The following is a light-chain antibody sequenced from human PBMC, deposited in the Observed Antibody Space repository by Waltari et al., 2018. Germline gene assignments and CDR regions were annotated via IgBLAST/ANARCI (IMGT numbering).Light chain of an antibody. J-gene: IGLJ3*02. V-gene: IGLV1-40*01. CDR1: SSNVRAGSN. CDR2: GNT. Sequence: QSVLTQSPSVSGAPGQRVTISCTGSSSNVRAGSNVQWYQQLPGTAPKHLIYGNTNRPSGVPDRFSASKSGTSASLAITGLQAEDEADYYCQSYDSSLSGWVFGGGTKLTVL. CDR3: QSYDSSLSGWV.